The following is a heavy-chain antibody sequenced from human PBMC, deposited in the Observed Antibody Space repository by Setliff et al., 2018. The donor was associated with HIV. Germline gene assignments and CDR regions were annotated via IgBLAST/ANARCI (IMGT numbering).Heavy chain of an antibody. CDR2: MFYSGST. V-gene: IGHV4-39*01. D-gene: IGHD3-16*01. J-gene: IGHJ4*02. Sequence: KASETLSLTCTVSSGSINSGSYYWGWIRQPPEKGLEWIGTMFYSGSTYYNPSLKSRVTIFIDTSKNQFSLRLSSVTAADTAVYYCARFYDYYGHRLDYWGQGTQVTVSS. CDR3: ARFYDYYGHRLDY. CDR1: SGSINSGSYY.